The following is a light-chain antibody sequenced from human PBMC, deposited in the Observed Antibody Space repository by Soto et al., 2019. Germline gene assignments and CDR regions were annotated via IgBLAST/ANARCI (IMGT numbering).Light chain of an antibody. CDR3: SSYTTTTTRLV. CDR1: SGGVGGYNY. Sequence: QSVLTQPPSVSGSPGQSVTISGTGTSGGVGGYNYVSWYLQHPCKAPKVMIYDVSKRPSGVPDPFSGSTSGNTASLNISGLQYEDEADYHRSSYTTTTTRLVFCGGTKVTVL. J-gene: IGLJ3*02. V-gene: IGLV2-11*01. CDR2: DVS.